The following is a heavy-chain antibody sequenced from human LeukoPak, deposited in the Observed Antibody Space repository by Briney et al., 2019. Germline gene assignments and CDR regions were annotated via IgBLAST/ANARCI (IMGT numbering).Heavy chain of an antibody. D-gene: IGHD3-16*01. CDR2: IYYSGST. Sequence: KTSETLSLTCAVSGGSISSYYWSRIRQPPGKGLEWIGCIYYSGSTKYNPSLKSRVTISVDTSKNQFSLNLSSVTAADTAVYYCARHSLRSGDLRSARNSDYWGQGTLVTVSS. CDR3: ARHSLRSGDLRSARNSDY. V-gene: IGHV4-59*08. J-gene: IGHJ4*02. CDR1: GGSISSYY.